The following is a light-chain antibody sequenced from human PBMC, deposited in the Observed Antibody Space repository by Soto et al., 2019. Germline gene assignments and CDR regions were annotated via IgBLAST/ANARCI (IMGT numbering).Light chain of an antibody. J-gene: IGLJ1*01. CDR2: EVT. V-gene: IGLV2-14*01. CDR1: SSDIGGYDY. CDR3: SSYTSSSTL. Sequence: QSALTQPASVSGSPGQSITISCTGTSSDIGGYDYVSWYQQHPGKAPKLIIFEVTHRPSGVSNRFSASKSGNTASLTISGLQAEDEADYYCSSYTSSSTLFGTGTKLTVL.